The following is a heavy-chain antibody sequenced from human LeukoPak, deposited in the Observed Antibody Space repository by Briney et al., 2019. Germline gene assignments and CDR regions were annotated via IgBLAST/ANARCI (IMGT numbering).Heavy chain of an antibody. J-gene: IGHJ6*02. V-gene: IGHV3-74*01. CDR3: ARDLPLYYYGMDV. CDR2: INSDGSST. Sequence: GKSLRLSCVASGFTFSSYWMHWVRQAPGKGLVWVSRINSDGSSTSYADSVKGRFTISRDNAKNTLYLQMNSLRAEDTAVYYCARDLPLYYYGMDVWGQGTTVTVSS. CDR1: GFTFSSYW. D-gene: IGHD5/OR15-5a*01.